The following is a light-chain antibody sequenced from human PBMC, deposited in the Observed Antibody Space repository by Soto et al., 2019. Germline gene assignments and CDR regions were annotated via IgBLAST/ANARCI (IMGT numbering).Light chain of an antibody. V-gene: IGLV2-14*01. CDR2: EVS. CDR1: SSDVGGYNY. Sequence: QSALTQPASVSGSPGQSITISCTGTSSDVGGYNYVSWYQKHPGKAPKVMIYEVSHRPSGVSDRFSGSKSGNTASLTISGLQAEDEADYYCSSYTISSTLVVFGGGTKSPS. CDR3: SSYTISSTLVV. J-gene: IGLJ2*01.